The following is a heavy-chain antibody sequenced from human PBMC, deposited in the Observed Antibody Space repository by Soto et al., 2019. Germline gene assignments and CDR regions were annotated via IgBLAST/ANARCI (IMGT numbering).Heavy chain of an antibody. D-gene: IGHD6-6*01. CDR1: GFTFSSYG. CDR3: ARERGYSSSPYYHYGMDV. CDR2: IWYDGSNK. J-gene: IGHJ6*02. V-gene: IGHV3-33*01. Sequence: PGGSLRLSCAASGFTFSSYGMHWVRQAPGKGLEWVAVIWYDGSNKYYADSVKGRFTISRDNSKNTLYLQMNSLRAEDTAVYYCARERGYSSSPYYHYGMDVWGQGTTVTVSS.